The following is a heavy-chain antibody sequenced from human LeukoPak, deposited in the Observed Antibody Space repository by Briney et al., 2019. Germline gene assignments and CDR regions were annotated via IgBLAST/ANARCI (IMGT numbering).Heavy chain of an antibody. CDR3: ARRAVGSTPQVAFDI. Sequence: SETLSLTCTVSGGSIRNYYWNWIRQSAGKGLELIGSIHISGSTNSNPSLKSRVTMSVDTSRNQFSLRLSSVTAVYTAVYYCARRAVGSTPQVAFDIWGQGTRATVSS. J-gene: IGHJ3*02. CDR2: IHISGST. D-gene: IGHD1-26*01. CDR1: GGSIRNYY. V-gene: IGHV4-4*07.